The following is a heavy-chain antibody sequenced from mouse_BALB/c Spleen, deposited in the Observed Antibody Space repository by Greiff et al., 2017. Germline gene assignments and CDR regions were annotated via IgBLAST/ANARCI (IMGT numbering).Heavy chain of an antibody. CDR2: INPSNGRT. CDR3: ARDAMDN. CDR1: GYTFTSYW. Sequence: VQLQQSGAELVMPGASVKLSCKASGYTFTSYWMHWVKQRPGQGLEWIGEINPSNGRTNYNEKFKSKATLTVDKSTSTAYMQLSSLTSEDSAVYYCARDAMDNWGQGTSVTVAS. J-gene: IGHJ4*01. V-gene: IGHV1S81*02.